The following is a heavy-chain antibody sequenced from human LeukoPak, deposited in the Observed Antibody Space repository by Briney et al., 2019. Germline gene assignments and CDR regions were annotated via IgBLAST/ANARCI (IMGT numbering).Heavy chain of an antibody. CDR3: AKSAGTTRDAFDI. CDR2: ISGSAATT. Sequence: PGGSLRLSCAASGFTFSSYAVSWVRQAPGKGLEWVSVISGSAATTYYADSVQGRFTISRDNSKNTLYLQMNSLRAEDTAVYYCAKSAGTTRDAFDIWGQGTMVTVSS. CDR1: GFTFSSYA. D-gene: IGHD1-1*01. J-gene: IGHJ3*02. V-gene: IGHV3-23*01.